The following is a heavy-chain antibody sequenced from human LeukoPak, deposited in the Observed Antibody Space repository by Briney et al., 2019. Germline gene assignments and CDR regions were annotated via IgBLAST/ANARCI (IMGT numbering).Heavy chain of an antibody. CDR2: IIPIFGTA. CDR1: GGTFSSYA. Sequence: ASVKVSCKASGGTFSSYAISWVRQAPGQGLEWMGGIIPIFGTANYAQKFQGRVTITADESTSTAYMELSSLRSEDTAVYYCARDLDGGYSYGPPDYWGQGTLVTVSS. V-gene: IGHV1-69*13. J-gene: IGHJ4*02. CDR3: ARDLDGGYSYGPPDY. D-gene: IGHD5-18*01.